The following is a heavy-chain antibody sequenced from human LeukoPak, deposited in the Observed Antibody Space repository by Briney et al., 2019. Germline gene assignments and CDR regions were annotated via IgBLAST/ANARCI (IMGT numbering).Heavy chain of an antibody. CDR2: IYHSGST. J-gene: IGHJ4*02. CDR1: GGSFSGYY. Sequence: SETLSLTCAVYGGSFSGYYWGWIRQPPGKGLEWIGSIYHSGSTYYNPSLKSRVTISVNTSKNHFSLKLSSVTAADTAMYYCARIAAAGTHPFFDYWGQGTLVTVSS. CDR3: ARIAAAGTHPFFDY. V-gene: IGHV4-38-2*01. D-gene: IGHD6-13*01.